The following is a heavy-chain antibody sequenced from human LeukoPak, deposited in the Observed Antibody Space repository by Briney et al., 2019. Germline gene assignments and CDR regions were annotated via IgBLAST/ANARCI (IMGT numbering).Heavy chain of an antibody. CDR2: IYYSGST. J-gene: IGHJ3*02. Sequence: SETLSLTCTVSGGSISSGGYYWTWIRQHPGKGLEWIGFIYYSGSTFYNPSLKSRVTISVDTSKNQFSLKLSSVTAADTAVYYCARDKGYCSSTSCSDAFDIWGQGTMVTVSS. D-gene: IGHD2-2*01. CDR1: GGSISSGGYY. V-gene: IGHV4-31*03. CDR3: ARDKGYCSSTSCSDAFDI.